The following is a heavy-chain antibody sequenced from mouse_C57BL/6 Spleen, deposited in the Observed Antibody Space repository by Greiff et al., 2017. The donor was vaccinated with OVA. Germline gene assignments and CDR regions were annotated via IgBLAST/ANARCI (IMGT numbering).Heavy chain of an antibody. V-gene: IGHV1-22*01. CDR1: GYTFTDFN. J-gene: IGHJ2*01. D-gene: IGHD1-1*01. CDR3: ARDSSYYYGSSYDFDY. Sequence: VQLQQSGPELVKPGASVKMSCKASGYTFTDFNMHWVKQSHGKSLEWIGYINPNNGGTIYNQKFKGKATLTVNKSSSTAYMELRSLTSEDSAVYYCARDSSYYYGSSYDFDYWGQGTTLTVSS. CDR2: INPNNGGT.